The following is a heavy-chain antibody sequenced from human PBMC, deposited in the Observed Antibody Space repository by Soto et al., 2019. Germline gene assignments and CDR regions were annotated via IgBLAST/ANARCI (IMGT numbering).Heavy chain of an antibody. CDR3: AKDEWDYYYDSNGCFDY. D-gene: IGHD3-22*01. J-gene: IGHJ4*02. V-gene: IGHV3-23*01. CDR1: GFTFRNYA. CDR2: ISSSAGNT. Sequence: EVQLLESGGGLVQPGGSLRLSCVVSGFTFRNYAMSWVRQAPGKGLEWVSAISSSAGNTYYSDSVKGRFTISIDNSKNTLYLQMNSLRVDDTAVYYCAKDEWDYYYDSNGCFDYWGQGTLVTVSS.